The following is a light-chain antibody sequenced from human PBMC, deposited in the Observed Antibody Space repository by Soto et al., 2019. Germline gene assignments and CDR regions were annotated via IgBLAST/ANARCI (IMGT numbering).Light chain of an antibody. V-gene: IGLV2-8*01. CDR2: EVH. J-gene: IGLJ1*01. Sequence: QSALTQPPSASGSPGQSVTISCTGTSSDVGGYNFVSWYQQYPGKVPKLMVYEVHKRPSGVPDRFSGSKSGNTASLTVSGLQADDEADYYCTSYAGGNNVFGTGTKVTVL. CDR1: SSDVGGYNF. CDR3: TSYAGGNNV.